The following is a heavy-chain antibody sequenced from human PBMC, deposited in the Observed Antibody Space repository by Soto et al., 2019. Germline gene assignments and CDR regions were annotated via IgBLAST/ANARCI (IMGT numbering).Heavy chain of an antibody. Sequence: SVKVSCKASGGTFSSYTISWVRQAPGQGLEWMGRIIPILGIANYAQKLQGRVTITADKSTSTAYMELSSLRSEDTAVYYCARDPRYCSGGSCGYWGQGTLVTVSS. CDR2: IIPILGIA. CDR1: GGTFSSYT. D-gene: IGHD2-15*01. CDR3: ARDPRYCSGGSCGY. J-gene: IGHJ4*02. V-gene: IGHV1-69*04.